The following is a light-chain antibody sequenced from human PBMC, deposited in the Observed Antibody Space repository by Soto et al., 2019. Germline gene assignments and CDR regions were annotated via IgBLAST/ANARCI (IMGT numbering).Light chain of an antibody. V-gene: IGLV2-8*01. CDR2: EVS. CDR3: CSYGGGNNFYV. J-gene: IGLJ1*01. Sequence: QSVPTQPPSASGSPGQSVTISCTGTSSDIGTYDYVSWYQHLPDKAPKLIIYEVSKRPSGVPDRFSGSKSGNTASLTVSGLQAEDEGDYYCCSYGGGNNFYVFGTGTKVTVL. CDR1: SSDIGTYDY.